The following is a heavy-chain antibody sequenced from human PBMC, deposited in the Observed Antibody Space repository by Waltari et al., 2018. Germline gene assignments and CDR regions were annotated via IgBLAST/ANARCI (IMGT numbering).Heavy chain of an antibody. CDR1: GFTFSSYW. V-gene: IGHV3-7*01. CDR2: IKEDGSEK. Sequence: EVQLVESGGGLVQPGGSLRLSCAASGFTFSSYWMSWVRQAPGKGLEWVANIKEDGSEKNYMDSVRGRFTISRDNAKNSLYLQMNTLRAEDTAVYYCARARYFDLWGRGTLVTVSS. J-gene: IGHJ2*01. CDR3: ARARYFDL.